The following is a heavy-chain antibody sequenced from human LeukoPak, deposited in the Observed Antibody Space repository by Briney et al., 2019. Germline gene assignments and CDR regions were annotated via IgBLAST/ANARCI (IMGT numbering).Heavy chain of an antibody. D-gene: IGHD3-10*01. V-gene: IGHV5-51*01. CDR3: ARSPLYGSGSPPYAFDI. Sequence: GESLKISCKGSGYSFTSYWIGWVRQMPGKCLEWMGIIYPGDSDTRYSPSFQGQVTISADKSISTAYLQWSSLKASDTAMYYCARSPLYGSGSPPYAFDIWGQGTMVTVSS. CDR1: GYSFTSYW. CDR2: IYPGDSDT. J-gene: IGHJ3*02.